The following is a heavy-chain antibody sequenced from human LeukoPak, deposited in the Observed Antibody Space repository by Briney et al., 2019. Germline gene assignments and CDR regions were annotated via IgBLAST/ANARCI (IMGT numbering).Heavy chain of an antibody. CDR2: ISGSGGNT. D-gene: IGHD1-1*01. CDR3: ARGFRVPQDY. CDR1: GFTFSSYA. V-gene: IGHV3-23*01. J-gene: IGHJ4*02. Sequence: GGSLRLSCAASGFTFSSYAMTWVRQAPGKGLEWVSTISGSGGNTYYADSVKGRVTISRDNSKNTLYLQMNSLRAEDTALHYCARGFRVPQDYWGQGTLVTVSS.